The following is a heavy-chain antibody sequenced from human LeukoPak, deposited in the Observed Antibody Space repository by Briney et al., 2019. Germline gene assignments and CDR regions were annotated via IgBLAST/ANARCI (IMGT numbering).Heavy chain of an antibody. J-gene: IGHJ4*02. V-gene: IGHV3-7*01. CDR3: ARRYSYNSVFDY. CDR2: IKQDGSQK. Sequence: GGSLRLSCAASGFTFSNCWMSWVRQAPGKGMEWVANIKQDGSQKYYVDSVKGRFTISRDNAKNSLYLQMNSLRAEDTAVYYCARRYSYNSVFDYWGQGTLVTVSS. D-gene: IGHD5-18*01. CDR1: GFTFSNCW.